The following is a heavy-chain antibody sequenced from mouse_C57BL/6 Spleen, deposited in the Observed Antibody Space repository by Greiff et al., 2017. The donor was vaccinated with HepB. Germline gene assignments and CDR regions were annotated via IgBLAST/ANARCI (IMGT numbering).Heavy chain of an antibody. CDR2: IYPGDGDT. D-gene: IGHD2-4*01. CDR3: ARSLYDYDEWFAY. J-gene: IGHJ3*01. Sequence: VQLQQSGAELVKPGASVKISCKASGYAFSSYWMNWVKQRPGKGLEWIGQIYPGDGDTNYNGKFKGKATLTADKSSSTAYMQLSSLTSEDSAVYFCARSLYDYDEWFAYWGQGTLVTVSA. V-gene: IGHV1-80*01. CDR1: GYAFSSYW.